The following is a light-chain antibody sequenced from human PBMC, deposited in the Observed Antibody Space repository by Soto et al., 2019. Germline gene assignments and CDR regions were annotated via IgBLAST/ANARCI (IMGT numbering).Light chain of an antibody. CDR1: QSVTSN. Sequence: EIVMTQSPATLSVSPGERATLSCRASQSVTSNVAWYQQKPGQAPRLLIYGAFIRATGIPARFSGSGSGTEFTLTISSLQSEDFAVYYCQQYNNWPQTFGQGTKVDIK. CDR2: GAF. CDR3: QQYNNWPQT. V-gene: IGKV3-15*01. J-gene: IGKJ1*01.